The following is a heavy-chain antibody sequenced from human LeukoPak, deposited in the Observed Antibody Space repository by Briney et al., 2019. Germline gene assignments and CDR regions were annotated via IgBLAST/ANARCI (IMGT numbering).Heavy chain of an antibody. CDR2: ISWNSGSI. CDR3: AKDTNYYDSSGFDGYFDY. V-gene: IGHV3-9*01. Sequence: PGGSLRLSCAASGFTFDDYAMPWVRHAPGKGLEWVSGISWNSGSIGYADSVKGRFTISRDNAKNSLYLQMNSLRAEDTALYYCAKDTNYYDSSGFDGYFDYWGQGTLVTVSS. D-gene: IGHD3-22*01. J-gene: IGHJ4*02. CDR1: GFTFDDYA.